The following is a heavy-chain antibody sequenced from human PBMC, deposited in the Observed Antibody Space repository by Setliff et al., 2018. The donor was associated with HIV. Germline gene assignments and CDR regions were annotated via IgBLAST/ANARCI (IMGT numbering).Heavy chain of an antibody. CDR3: ARGESTTWDLAEYFQH. CDR1: GVSVSSGGYY. D-gene: IGHD2-2*01. Sequence: SETLSLTCTVSGVSVSSGGYYWSWIRQHPGKGLERIGYVYYTGTSYFNPSLKSRITISVDTSKNHFSLKLGFVTAADTAVYYCARGESTTWDLAEYFQHWGHGTLVTVSS. V-gene: IGHV4-31*03. J-gene: IGHJ1*01. CDR2: VYYTGTS.